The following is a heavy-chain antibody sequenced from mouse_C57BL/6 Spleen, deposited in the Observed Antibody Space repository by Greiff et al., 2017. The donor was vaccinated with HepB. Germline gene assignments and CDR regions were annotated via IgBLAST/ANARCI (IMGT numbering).Heavy chain of an antibody. CDR2: IYPGSGST. CDR1: GYTFTSYW. V-gene: IGHV1-55*01. J-gene: IGHJ4*01. CDR3: ARGELGQGYAMDY. D-gene: IGHD4-1*01. Sequence: VQLQQPGAELVKPGASVKMSCKASGYTFTSYWITWVKQRPGQGLEWIGDIYPGSGSTNYNEKFKSKATLTVDTSSSTAYMQLSSLTSEDSAVYYCARGELGQGYAMDYWGQGTSVTVSS.